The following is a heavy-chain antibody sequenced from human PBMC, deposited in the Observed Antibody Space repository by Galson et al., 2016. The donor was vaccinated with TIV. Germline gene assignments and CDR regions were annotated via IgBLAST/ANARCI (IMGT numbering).Heavy chain of an antibody. D-gene: IGHD3-16*01. V-gene: IGHV6-1*01. J-gene: IGHJ6*03. Sequence: CAISGDSVSSNSAAWNWIRQSPSRGLEWLGMTYCRSRCYYDYAVSVKSRITIESDTSKNQFSLQLNSVTSEDTAVYYCARVQWGSSLVSYYYHLDVWGAGTMVIVSS. CDR1: GDSVSSNSAA. CDR2: TYCRSRCYY. CDR3: ARVQWGSSLVSYYYHLDV.